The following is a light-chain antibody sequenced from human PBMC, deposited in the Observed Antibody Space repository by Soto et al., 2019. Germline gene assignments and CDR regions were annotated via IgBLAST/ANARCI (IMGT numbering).Light chain of an antibody. CDR1: QHIGTE. J-gene: IGKJ1*01. Sequence: AIQMTQSPSSLSASVGDRVTITCRASQHIGTELGWYQQKPGKAPELLIYASSILQSGVPSRFSGSGSGTDFTLTISSLQPEDFATYYCLQDYSYPRTFGQGTRVE. CDR2: ASS. CDR3: LQDYSYPRT. V-gene: IGKV1-6*01.